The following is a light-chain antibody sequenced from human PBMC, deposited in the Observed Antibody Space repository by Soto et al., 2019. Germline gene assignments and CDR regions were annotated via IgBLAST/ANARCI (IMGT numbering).Light chain of an antibody. CDR1: NIVSKS. CDR2: DDS. CDR3: QVWDISSDHVV. J-gene: IGLJ2*01. Sequence: SYELTQPHSVSVAPGPTARITCGGNNIVSKSVHWYQQKPGKAPVLVVYDDSDRPSGIPERFSGSNSGNTATLTISRVEAGDEADYYSQVWDISSDHVVLGGGTKLTVL. V-gene: IGLV3-21*02.